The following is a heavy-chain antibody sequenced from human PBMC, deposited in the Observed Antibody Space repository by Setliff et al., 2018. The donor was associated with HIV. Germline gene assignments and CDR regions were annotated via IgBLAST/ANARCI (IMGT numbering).Heavy chain of an antibody. V-gene: IGHV4-34*01. D-gene: IGHD6-19*01. J-gene: IGHJ6*03. CDR1: GGSFSDYY. CDR2: INHSGTT. Sequence: SETLSLTCAVYGGSFSDYYWSWIRQPPGKGLEWIGEINHSGTTNYNPSLKSRVTLSVDTSKNQFSLMLGSVTPADTAVYYCARANHGIAVAGKHYYYYYYMDVWGKGTTVTVSS. CDR3: ARANHGIAVAGKHYYYYYYMDV.